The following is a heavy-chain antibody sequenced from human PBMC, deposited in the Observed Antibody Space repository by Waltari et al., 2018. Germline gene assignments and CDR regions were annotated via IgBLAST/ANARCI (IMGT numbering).Heavy chain of an antibody. J-gene: IGHJ5*02. V-gene: IGHV1-2*06. CDR1: GSTFTGYS. CDR3: TRQDWFDP. Sequence: QVQLVQSGAEVKKPGASVQVSCTASGSTFTGYSLHWVRQAPGQGLEWMGRINPNSGGTNYAQKFQGRVTMTRDTSISTAYMELSRLRSDDTAVYYCTRQDWFDPWGQGTLVTVSS. CDR2: INPNSGGT.